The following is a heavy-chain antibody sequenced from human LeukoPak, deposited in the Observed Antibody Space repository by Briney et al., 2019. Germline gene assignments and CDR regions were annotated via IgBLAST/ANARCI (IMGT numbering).Heavy chain of an antibody. Sequence: ASVTVSFKASGYTFTSYDINWVRQATGQGLEWMGWMNPNSGNTGYAQKFQGRVTMTRNTSISTAYMELSSLRSEDAAVYYCARGFLGSSSGVYGYWGQGTLVTVSS. CDR2: MNPNSGNT. CDR3: ARGFLGSSSGVYGY. CDR1: GYTFTSYD. D-gene: IGHD6-6*01. V-gene: IGHV1-8*01. J-gene: IGHJ4*02.